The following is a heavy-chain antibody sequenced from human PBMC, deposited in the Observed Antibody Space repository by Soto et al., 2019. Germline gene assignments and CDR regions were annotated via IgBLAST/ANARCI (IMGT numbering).Heavy chain of an antibody. V-gene: IGHV4-30-4*01. CDR1: GGSISSGDYY. Sequence: SETLSLTCTVSGGSISSGDYYWGWIRQPPGKGLEWIGYIYYSGSTYYNPSLKSRVTISVDTSKNQFSLKLSSVTAADTAVYCGSGGGIAEDGIYDYWGQGTLVTVSS. J-gene: IGHJ4*02. CDR3: SGGGIAEDGIYDY. D-gene: IGHD6-19*01. CDR2: IYYSGST.